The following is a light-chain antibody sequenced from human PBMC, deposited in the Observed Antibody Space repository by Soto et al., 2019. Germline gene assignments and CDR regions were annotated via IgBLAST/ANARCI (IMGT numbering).Light chain of an antibody. CDR3: LQHKSFPFT. CDR2: AVS. Sequence: DIQMTQSPSSLSASVGGRVTITCRASQGISNDLGWFQQKPGKAPKRLIYAVSSLQSGVPSRFSGSGSGTEFPLTISSRQPEDFATYYCLQHKSFPFTFGQGTKLDIK. V-gene: IGKV1-17*01. CDR1: QGISND. J-gene: IGKJ2*01.